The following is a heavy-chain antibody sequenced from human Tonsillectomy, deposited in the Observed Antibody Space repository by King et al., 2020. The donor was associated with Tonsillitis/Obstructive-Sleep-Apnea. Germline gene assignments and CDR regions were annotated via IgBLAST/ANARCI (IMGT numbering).Heavy chain of an antibody. J-gene: IGHJ4*02. CDR2: IYSGGST. Sequence: VQLVESGGGLIQPGGSLRLSCAASGFTVSSNYMSWVRQAPGKGLEWVSVIYSGGSTYYADSVKGRFTISRDNSKNTLYLQINSLRAEDTAVYYCARKYYDILTGYYDGDYFDYWGQGTLVTVSS. CDR3: ARKYYDILTGYYDGDYFDY. CDR1: GFTVSSNY. D-gene: IGHD3-9*01. V-gene: IGHV3-53*01.